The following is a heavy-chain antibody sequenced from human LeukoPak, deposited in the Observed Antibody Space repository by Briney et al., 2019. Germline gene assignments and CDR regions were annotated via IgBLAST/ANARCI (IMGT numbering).Heavy chain of an antibody. CDR1: GFTFDDYT. CDR2: ISWDGGST. V-gene: IGHV3-43*01. CDR3: ARDIPGGYNSFDF. Sequence: GGSLRLSCVASGFTFDDYTMHWVRQAPGKGLEWVSLISWDGGSTYYADSVKGRFTISRDNSKNSLYLQMNSLRTEDTALYYCARDIPGGYNSFDFWGQGTLVAVSS. J-gene: IGHJ4*02. D-gene: IGHD5-24*01.